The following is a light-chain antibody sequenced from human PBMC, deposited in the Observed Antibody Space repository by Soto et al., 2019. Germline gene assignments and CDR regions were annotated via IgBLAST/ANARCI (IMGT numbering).Light chain of an antibody. Sequence: DIQMTQSPSTLSASVGDRVTITCRASQSISSWVAWYQQKPGKAPNLLIYKASRLHSGVSSRFSGSESGTEFTLTISSLQPDDFATYYCQQYSGYSRTFGQGTKVDIK. CDR2: KAS. CDR1: QSISSW. J-gene: IGKJ1*01. CDR3: QQYSGYSRT. V-gene: IGKV1-5*03.